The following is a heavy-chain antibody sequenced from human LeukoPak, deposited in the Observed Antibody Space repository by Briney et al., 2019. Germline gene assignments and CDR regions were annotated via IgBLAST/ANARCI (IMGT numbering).Heavy chain of an antibody. D-gene: IGHD3-10*01. Sequence: PSETLSLTCTVSGVSISSSTDYWGWIRQPPGKGLEWIGSIYYSGSTYYNPSLKSRVTISVDTSKNQFSLKLGSVTAADTAVYYCARSISLNWFDPWGQGTLVTVSS. CDR2: IYYSGST. V-gene: IGHV4-39*07. CDR1: GVSISSSTDY. J-gene: IGHJ5*02. CDR3: ARSISLNWFDP.